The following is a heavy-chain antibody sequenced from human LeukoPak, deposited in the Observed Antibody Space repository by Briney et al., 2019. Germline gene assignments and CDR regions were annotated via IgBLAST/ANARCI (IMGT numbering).Heavy chain of an antibody. CDR2: IIPIFGTA. V-gene: IGHV1-69*13. D-gene: IGHD5-12*01. CDR1: GGTFSSYA. Sequence: SVKVSCKASGGTFSSYAISWVRQAPGQGLEWMGGIIPIFGTANYAQKFQGRVTITADESTSTAYMELSSLRSEDTAVYYCARGGYSSYDFDYWGQGTLVTVSS. CDR3: ARGGYSSYDFDY. J-gene: IGHJ4*02.